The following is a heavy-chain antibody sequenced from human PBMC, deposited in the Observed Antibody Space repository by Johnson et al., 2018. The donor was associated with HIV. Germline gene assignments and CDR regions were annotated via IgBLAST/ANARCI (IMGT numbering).Heavy chain of an antibody. CDR1: GFAFSDYY. Sequence: VQLVESGGGSVQPGGSLRLSRAVPGFAFSDYYMSWIRQAPGKGLEWVSYISSSGGAIFYADSVRGRFTISRDNAKNTLYLQMNSLRAEDTAVYYCARAPSRLRYFDWSEDAFDIWGQGTMVTVSS. CDR3: ARAPSRLRYFDWSEDAFDI. D-gene: IGHD3-9*01. CDR2: ISSSGGAI. V-gene: IGHV3-11*04. J-gene: IGHJ3*02.